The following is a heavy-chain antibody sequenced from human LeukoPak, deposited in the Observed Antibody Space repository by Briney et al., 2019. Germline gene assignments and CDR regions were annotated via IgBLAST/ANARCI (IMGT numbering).Heavy chain of an antibody. Sequence: PGGSPRLSCAASGFTFSRYWMHWVRQAPGKGLVWVSRIKTDGSITTYADSVKGRFTISRDNAKNTLYLQMNTLRGEDTAVYYCARESAIVLVPFDSWGQGTLVTVSS. CDR2: IKTDGSIT. CDR1: GFTFSRYW. CDR3: ARESAIVLVPFDS. D-gene: IGHD2/OR15-2a*01. V-gene: IGHV3-74*03. J-gene: IGHJ4*02.